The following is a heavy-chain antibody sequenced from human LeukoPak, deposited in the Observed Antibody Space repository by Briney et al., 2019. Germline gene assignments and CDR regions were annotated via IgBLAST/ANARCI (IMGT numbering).Heavy chain of an antibody. CDR1: GFTFIDAW. CDR3: ATIRDSSSWAFDY. V-gene: IGHV3-15*01. D-gene: IGHD6-13*01. J-gene: IGHJ4*02. CDR2: IKSKAGGGTP. Sequence: WGSLRLSCAASGFTFIDAWMSWVRQAPGKGLEWVGRIKSKAGGGTPDYAAPVKGRFTISRDDSQNTLYVQMDSLTTDDTAVYYCATIRDSSSWAFDYWGQGTLVTVSS.